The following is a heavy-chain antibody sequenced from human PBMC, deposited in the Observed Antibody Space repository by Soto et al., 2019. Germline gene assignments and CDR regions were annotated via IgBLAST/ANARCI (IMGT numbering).Heavy chain of an antibody. CDR1: GGSISSGGYS. D-gene: IGHD2-15*01. CDR2: IYHSGST. V-gene: IGHV4-30-2*01. Sequence: PSETLSLTCAVSGGSISSGGYSWSWIRQPPGKGPEWIGYIYHSGSTYYNPSLKSRVTISVDRSKNQFSLKLSSVTAADTAVYYCARVGRCSGGSCYFDYWGQGTLVTVSS. J-gene: IGHJ4*02. CDR3: ARVGRCSGGSCYFDY.